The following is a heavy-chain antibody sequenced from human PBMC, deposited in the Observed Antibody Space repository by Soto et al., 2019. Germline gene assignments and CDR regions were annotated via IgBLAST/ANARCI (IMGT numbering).Heavy chain of an antibody. V-gene: IGHV4-59*01. CDR3: ARAPRGNYGYPSYFDY. D-gene: IGHD3-10*01. Sequence: PSETLSLTCTVSGGSISSYYWGWIRQPPGKGLEWIGNIYYSGSTNYNPSLKSRVTISVDTSKNQFSLKLSSVTAADTAVYYCARAPRGNYGYPSYFDYWGQGTLVTVSS. CDR2: IYYSGST. J-gene: IGHJ4*02. CDR1: GGSISSYY.